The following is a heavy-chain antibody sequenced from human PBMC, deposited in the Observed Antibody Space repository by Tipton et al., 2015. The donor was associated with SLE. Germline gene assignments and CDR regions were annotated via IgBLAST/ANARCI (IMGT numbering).Heavy chain of an antibody. CDR1: GGSISSNSLY. CDR3: AREKGGSSIDY. V-gene: IGHV4-39*07. J-gene: IGHJ4*02. Sequence: TLSLTCTVSGGSISSNSLYWGWIRQPPGKGLEWIGSVYYSGSTYYNPSLKSRVTISVDTSKNQFSLKLSSVTAADTAMYYCAREKGGSSIDYWGQGTLVTVSS. CDR2: VYYSGST. D-gene: IGHD1-26*01.